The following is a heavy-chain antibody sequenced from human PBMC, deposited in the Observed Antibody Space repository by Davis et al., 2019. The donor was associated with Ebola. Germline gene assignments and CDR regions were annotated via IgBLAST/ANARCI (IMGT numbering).Heavy chain of an antibody. V-gene: IGHV1-3*01. CDR2: INAGNGNT. J-gene: IGHJ4*02. CDR1: GYTFTSYA. CDR3: ARVRGIAVAGTAY. D-gene: IGHD6-19*01. Sequence: ASVKVSCKASGYTFTSYAMHWVRQAPGQRLEWMGWINAGNGNTKYSQKLQGRVTMTTDTSTSTAYMELRSLRSDDTAVYYCARVRGIAVAGTAYWGQGTLVTVSS.